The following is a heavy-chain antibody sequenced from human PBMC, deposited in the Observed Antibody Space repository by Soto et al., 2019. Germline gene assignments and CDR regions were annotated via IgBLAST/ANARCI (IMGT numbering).Heavy chain of an antibody. V-gene: IGHV4-34*01. CDR3: ARDPLGYDRVRPYYFDY. Sequence: PSQMLCLTSTVYGGSFSGYGCSRIRQHPGKGLEWIGEINHSGSPTYQSSLKCRVTISVETSKNQFPLKLSSGTAADTAVYYCARDPLGYDRVRPYYFDYWGQGTLVTVSS. CDR1: GGSFSGYG. J-gene: IGHJ4*02. D-gene: IGHD5-12*01. CDR2: INHSGSP.